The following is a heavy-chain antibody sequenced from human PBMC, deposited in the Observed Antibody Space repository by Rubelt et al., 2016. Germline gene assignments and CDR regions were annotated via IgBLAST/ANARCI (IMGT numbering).Heavy chain of an antibody. Sequence: QVQLVQSGAEVKKPGASVKVSCTASGYTFSGYYVHWVRPAPGQGLEWLWWIQANSGDTKNSQRFQCRVTLSTETPVTKAYMEFGVLRSDDTAVYYCARSYTSDLDYWGQGTLVTVSA. V-gene: IGHV1-2*02. J-gene: IGHJ4*02. CDR2: IQANSGDT. D-gene: IGHD2-2*02. CDR3: ARSYTSDLDY. CDR1: GYTFSGYY.